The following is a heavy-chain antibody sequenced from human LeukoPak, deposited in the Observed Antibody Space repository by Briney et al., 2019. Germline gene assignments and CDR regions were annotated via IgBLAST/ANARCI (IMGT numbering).Heavy chain of an antibody. CDR1: GDTFTRYY. D-gene: IGHD3-10*01. CDR3: ARDSGTTGEVKFDP. Sequence: ASVKVSCKASGDTFTRYYMHWVRQAPGQGLEWMGIINPSTGSTGYAQKFQGRVTMTRDMSTSTVYMELSSLRSEDTAVYYCARDSGTTGEVKFDPWGQGTLVTVSS. CDR2: INPSTGST. V-gene: IGHV1-46*01. J-gene: IGHJ5*02.